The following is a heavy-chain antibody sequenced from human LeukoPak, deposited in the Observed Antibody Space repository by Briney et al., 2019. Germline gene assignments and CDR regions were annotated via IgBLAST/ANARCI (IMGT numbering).Heavy chain of an antibody. CDR3: ARSPIPLLYFDY. D-gene: IGHD2-2*02. J-gene: IGHJ4*02. Sequence: TSETLSLTCTVSGYSISSGYYWGWIRQPPGKGLEWIGSIYHSGSTYYNPSLKSRVTISVDTSKNQFSLKLSSVTAADTAVYYCARSPIPLLYFDYWGQGTLVTVSS. V-gene: IGHV4-38-2*02. CDR1: GYSISSGYY. CDR2: IYHSGST.